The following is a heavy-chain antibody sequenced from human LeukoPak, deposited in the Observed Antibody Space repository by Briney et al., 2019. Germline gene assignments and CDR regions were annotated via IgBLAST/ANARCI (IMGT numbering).Heavy chain of an antibody. CDR1: GYTFTSYD. D-gene: IGHD1-26*01. J-gene: IGHJ3*02. CDR3: ARLPLLLPDAFDI. V-gene: IGHV1-8*03. Sequence: ASVKVSCKASGYTFTSYDINWVRQATGQGLEWMGWMNPNSGNTGYAQKFQGRVTITRNTSISTAYMELSSLRSEDTAVYYCARLPLLLPDAFDIWGQGTMVTVSS. CDR2: MNPNSGNT.